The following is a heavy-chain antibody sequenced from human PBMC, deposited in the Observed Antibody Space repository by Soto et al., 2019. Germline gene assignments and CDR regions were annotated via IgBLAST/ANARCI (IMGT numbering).Heavy chain of an antibody. CDR3: ARGVQIIVLLPAAIDY. CDR1: GFTFSSYS. Sequence: EVQLVESGGGLVQPGESLRLSCAASGFTFSSYSMNWARQAPGKGLEWVSYIHNSSSTIYYADSVRGRFTISRDNAKNSLYLQMNSLRDEDTAVYYCARGVQIIVLLPAAIDYWGQGTLVTVSS. D-gene: IGHD2-2*01. J-gene: IGHJ4*02. V-gene: IGHV3-48*02. CDR2: IHNSSSTI.